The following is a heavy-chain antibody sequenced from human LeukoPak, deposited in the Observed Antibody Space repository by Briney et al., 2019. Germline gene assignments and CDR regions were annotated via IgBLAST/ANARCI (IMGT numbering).Heavy chain of an antibody. Sequence: APVKVSCKASGGTFSSYAISWVRQAPGQGLEWMGGIIPIFGTANYAQKFQGRVTITADESTSTAYMELSSLRSEDTAVYYCAGGNSNWFDPWGQGTLVTVSS. V-gene: IGHV1-69*13. CDR1: GGTFSSYA. J-gene: IGHJ5*02. CDR2: IIPIFGTA. CDR3: AGGNSNWFDP. D-gene: IGHD4-23*01.